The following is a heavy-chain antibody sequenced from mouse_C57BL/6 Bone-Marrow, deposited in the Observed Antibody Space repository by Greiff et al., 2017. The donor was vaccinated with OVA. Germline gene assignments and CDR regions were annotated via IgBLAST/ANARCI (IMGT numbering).Heavy chain of an antibody. CDR1: GYTFTDYY. CDR2: INPYNGGT. Sequence: EVKLQESGPVLVKPGASVKMSCKASGYTFTDYYMNWVKQSHGKSLEWIGVINPYNGGTSYNQKFKGKATLTVDKSSSTAYMELNSLTSEDSAVYYCARGGAWFAYWGQGTLVTVSA. V-gene: IGHV1-19*01. J-gene: IGHJ3*01. CDR3: ARGGAWFAY.